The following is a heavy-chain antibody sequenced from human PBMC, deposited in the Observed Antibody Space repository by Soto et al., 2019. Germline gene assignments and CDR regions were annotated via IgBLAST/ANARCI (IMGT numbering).Heavy chain of an antibody. V-gene: IGHV4-39*01. Sequence: QLQLQESGPGLVKPSETLSLTCTVSGGSISSSSYYWGWVRQPPGKGLEWIGSIYSSGSTHYNPSLTRPVTSSVDTSKHQLSRKLSSVTAADTAVYYCASLAGGSIVATWIDYWGQGTLVTVSS. CDR2: IYSSGST. CDR3: ASLAGGSIVATWIDY. D-gene: IGHD5-12*01. CDR1: GGSISSSSYY. J-gene: IGHJ4*02.